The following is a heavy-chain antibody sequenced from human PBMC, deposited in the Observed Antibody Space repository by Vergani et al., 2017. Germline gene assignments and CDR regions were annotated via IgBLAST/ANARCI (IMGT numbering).Heavy chain of an antibody. D-gene: IGHD4-17*01. CDR1: GFPFSTYG. CDR2: IQKDGIDK. J-gene: IGHJ3*02. Sequence: QVQLVESGGGVVQPGESLRLSCAASGFPFSTYGMHWVRQAPGKGLEWVAFIQKDGIDKFYADSVRGRFTISRDNAKNSLYLQMNSLRAEDTAVYHCARPSAPGDYDALDIWGQGTMVTVSS. V-gene: IGHV3-33*05. CDR3: ARPSAPGDYDALDI.